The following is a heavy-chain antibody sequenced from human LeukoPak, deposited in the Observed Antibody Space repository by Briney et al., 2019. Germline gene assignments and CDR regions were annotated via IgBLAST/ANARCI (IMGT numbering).Heavy chain of an antibody. V-gene: IGHV3-48*04. CDR1: GFTFSNYG. CDR2: ISSGRPTT. D-gene: IGHD6-6*01. J-gene: IGHJ4*02. CDR3: ARGGTARPDY. Sequence: PGRSLRLSCTASGFTFSNYGMNWVRQTPGSGLQWVSYISSGRPTTNYAASVRSRFTVSRDNAKSSLYLQMNNLRVEDTGVYYCARGGTARPDYWGQGTLVTVSS.